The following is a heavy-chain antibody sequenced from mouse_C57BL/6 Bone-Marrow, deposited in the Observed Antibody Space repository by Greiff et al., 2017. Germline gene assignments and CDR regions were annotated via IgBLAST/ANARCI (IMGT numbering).Heavy chain of an antibody. CDR3: AYDYIFAY. J-gene: IGHJ3*01. CDR1: GYTFTDYY. D-gene: IGHD2-4*01. CDR2: IYPGSGNT. Sequence: VQLQESGAELVRPGASVKLSCKASGYTFTDYYINWVKQRPGQGLEWIARIYPGSGNTYYNEKFKGKATLTAEKSSSTAYMQLSSLTSEDSAVYFCAYDYIFAYWGQGTLVTVSA. V-gene: IGHV1-76*01.